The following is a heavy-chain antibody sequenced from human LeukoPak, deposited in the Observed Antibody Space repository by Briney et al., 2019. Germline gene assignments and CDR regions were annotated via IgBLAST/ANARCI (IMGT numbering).Heavy chain of an antibody. D-gene: IGHD6-6*01. CDR3: ARHQSSSPXGDGAFDI. J-gene: IGHJ3*02. CDR2: IYYSGST. V-gene: IGHV4-59*08. Sequence: SETLSLTCTVSGGSISSYYWSWIRQPPGKGLEWIGYIYYSGSTNYNPSLKSRVTISVDTSKNQFSLKLSSVTAADTAVYYCARHQSSSPXGDGAFDIWGQGTMVTVSS. CDR1: GGSISSYY.